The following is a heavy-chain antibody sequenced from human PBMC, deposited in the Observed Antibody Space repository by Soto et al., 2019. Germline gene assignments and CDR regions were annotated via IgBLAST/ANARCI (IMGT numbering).Heavy chain of an antibody. D-gene: IGHD6-19*01. V-gene: IGHV1-2*04. Sequence: ASVKVSCKASGYTFTGYYMHWVRQAPGQGLEWMGWINPNSGGTNYAQKFQGWVTMTRDTSISTAYMELSRLRSDDTAVYYCARSAYSSGPSASWRHATLVTAPQ. CDR2: INPNSGGT. J-gene: IGHJ5*01. CDR1: GYTFTGYY. CDR3: ARSAYSSGPSAS.